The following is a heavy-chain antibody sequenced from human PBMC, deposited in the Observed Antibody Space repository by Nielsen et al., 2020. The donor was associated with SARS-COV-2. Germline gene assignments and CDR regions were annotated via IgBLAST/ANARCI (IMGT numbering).Heavy chain of an antibody. CDR2: ISGGGSTI. CDR3: ARSSFGELLSPFDY. D-gene: IGHD3-10*01. V-gene: IGHV3-11*01. J-gene: IGHJ4*02. CDR1: GFPFSDFY. Sequence: GGSLRLSCAASGFPFSDFYMTWIRQAPGKGLEWISHISGGGSTIYYADSVKGRFTISRDDARNSLYLQLSSLRAEDTAVYYCARSSFGELLSPFDYWGQGTLATVSS.